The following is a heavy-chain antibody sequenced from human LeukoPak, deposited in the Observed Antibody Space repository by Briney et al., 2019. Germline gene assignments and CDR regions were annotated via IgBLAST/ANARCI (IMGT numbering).Heavy chain of an antibody. D-gene: IGHD2-15*01. V-gene: IGHV1-24*01. CDR2: FDPEDGET. CDR3: ALTGYCSGGSCYSWLNWFDP. Sequence: ASVKVSCKVSGYTLTELSMHWVRQAPGKGLEWMAGFDPEDGETIYAQKFQGRVTMTEDTSTDTAYMELSSLRSEDTAVYYCALTGYCSGGSCYSWLNWFDPWGQGTLVTVSS. CDR1: GYTLTELS. J-gene: IGHJ5*02.